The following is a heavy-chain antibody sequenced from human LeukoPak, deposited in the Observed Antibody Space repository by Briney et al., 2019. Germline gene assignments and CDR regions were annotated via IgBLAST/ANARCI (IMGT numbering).Heavy chain of an antibody. D-gene: IGHD6-13*01. CDR2: IWYDGSNK. Sequence: PGGSLRLSCVASGFTLSNYGMSWVRQAPGKGLEWVAVIWYDGSNKYYADSVKGRFTISRDNSKNTLYLQMNSLRAEDTAVYYCARSIAAAGTPFDYWGQGTLVTVSS. CDR3: ARSIAAAGTPFDY. V-gene: IGHV3-33*08. CDR1: GFTLSNYG. J-gene: IGHJ4*02.